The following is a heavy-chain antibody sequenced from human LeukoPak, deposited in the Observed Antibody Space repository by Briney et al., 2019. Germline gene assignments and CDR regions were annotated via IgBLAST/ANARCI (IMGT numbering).Heavy chain of an antibody. V-gene: IGHV3-23*01. D-gene: IGHD6-19*01. CDR1: GFTFSSYA. CDR3: AKETYSSGWYPYFDG. Sequence: GGSLRLSCVASGFTFSSYAMSWVRQAPGKGLEWVSGISGSGGSTYYADSVKGGFTISRDNTKSTLFLQMNSLRAEDTTVYYCAKETYSSGWYPYFDGCGQGTLVTVSS. J-gene: IGHJ4*02. CDR2: ISGSGGST.